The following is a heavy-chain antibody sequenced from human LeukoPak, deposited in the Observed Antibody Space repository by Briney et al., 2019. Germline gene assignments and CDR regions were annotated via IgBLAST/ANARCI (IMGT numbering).Heavy chain of an antibody. CDR2: IIPIFGTA. Sequence: ASVKVSCKASGGTFSSYAISWVRQAPGQGLEWMGGIIPIFGTANYAQKFQGRVTITADESTSTAYMELSSLRSEDTAVYYCASTAMVLFPQFDYWGQGTLVTVSS. CDR1: GGTFSSYA. J-gene: IGHJ4*02. CDR3: ASTAMVLFPQFDY. D-gene: IGHD5-18*01. V-gene: IGHV1-69*13.